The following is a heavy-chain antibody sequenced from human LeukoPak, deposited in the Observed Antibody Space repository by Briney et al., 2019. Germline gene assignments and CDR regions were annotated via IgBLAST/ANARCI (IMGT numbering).Heavy chain of an antibody. CDR2: IIPIFGTA. V-gene: IGHV1-69*06. Sequence: SVKVSCKASGGTFSSYAISWVRQAPGQGLEWMGGIIPIFGTANYAQKFQGRVTITADKSTSTAYMELSSLRSEDTAVYYCAREEWNLQYSGYDWTYYFDYWGQGTLVIVSS. J-gene: IGHJ4*02. CDR3: AREEWNLQYSGYDWTYYFDY. CDR1: GGTFSSYA. D-gene: IGHD5-12*01.